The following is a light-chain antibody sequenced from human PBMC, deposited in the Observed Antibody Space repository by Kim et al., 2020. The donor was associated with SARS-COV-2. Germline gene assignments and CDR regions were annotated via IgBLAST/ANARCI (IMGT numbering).Light chain of an antibody. Sequence: PGQTASITCAGDKLGDKYACWYQQKPGQSPVLVIYQDSKRPSGIPERFSGSNSGNTATLTISGTQAMDEADYYCQAWDSSTAFWVFGGGTQLTVL. CDR3: QAWDSSTAFWV. J-gene: IGLJ3*02. CDR2: QDS. V-gene: IGLV3-1*01. CDR1: KLGDKY.